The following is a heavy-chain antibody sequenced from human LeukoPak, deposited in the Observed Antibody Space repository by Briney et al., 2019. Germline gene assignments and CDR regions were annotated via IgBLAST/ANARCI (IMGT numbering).Heavy chain of an antibody. CDR3: ARVPSYDSSGYHAFDI. J-gene: IGHJ3*02. CDR1: GGTFSSYA. CDR2: IIPIFGTA. D-gene: IGHD3-22*01. Sequence: SVKVSCKASGGTFSSYAISWVRQAPGQGLEWMGGIIPIFGTANYAQKFQGRVTITADESTSTTYMELSSLRSEDTAVYYCARVPSYDSSGYHAFDIWGQGTMVTVSS. V-gene: IGHV1-69*13.